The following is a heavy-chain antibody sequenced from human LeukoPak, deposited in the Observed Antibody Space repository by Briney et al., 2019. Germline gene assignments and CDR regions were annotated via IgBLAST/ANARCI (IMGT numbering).Heavy chain of an antibody. Sequence: GRSLRLACAASGFSFSTYDMHWVRQAPGKGLEWVAVISYDGKKEYYADSVKGRFNLSRDNSKNTLYLQMNSLRPEDTAVYYCARDRVVITTNNWFDPWGQGTLVTVSS. D-gene: IGHD3-22*01. CDR3: ARDRVVITTNNWFDP. V-gene: IGHV3-30*03. J-gene: IGHJ5*02. CDR2: ISYDGKKE. CDR1: GFSFSTYD.